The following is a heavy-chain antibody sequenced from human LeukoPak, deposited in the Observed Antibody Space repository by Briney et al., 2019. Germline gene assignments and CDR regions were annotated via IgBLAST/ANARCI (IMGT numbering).Heavy chain of an antibody. CDR3: ATSLYSSSGYYYYYMDV. CDR2: INPNSGGT. D-gene: IGHD6-6*01. Sequence: ASVKVSCKASGYTFTGYYMHWVRQAPGQGLEWMGWINPNSGGTNYAQKFQGRVTMTRDTSISTAYMGLSRLRSDDTAVYYCATSLYSSSGYYYYYMDVWGKGTTVTVSS. V-gene: IGHV1-2*02. J-gene: IGHJ6*03. CDR1: GYTFTGYY.